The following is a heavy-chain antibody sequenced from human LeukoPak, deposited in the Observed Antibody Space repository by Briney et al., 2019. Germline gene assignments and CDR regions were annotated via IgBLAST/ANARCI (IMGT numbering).Heavy chain of an antibody. V-gene: IGHV4-34*01. D-gene: IGHD3-16*02. Sequence: PSETLSLTCPVYGGSFSGYYWSWIRQPPGKGLEWIGEINHSGSTNYNPSLKSRVTISVDTSKNQFSLKLTSVTAPHRAVYYFARIRDYVWGSDRYSGGEIDSWGKGPLVTVSS. CDR1: GGSFSGYY. J-gene: IGHJ4*02. CDR2: INHSGST. CDR3: ARIRDYVWGSDRYSGGEIDS.